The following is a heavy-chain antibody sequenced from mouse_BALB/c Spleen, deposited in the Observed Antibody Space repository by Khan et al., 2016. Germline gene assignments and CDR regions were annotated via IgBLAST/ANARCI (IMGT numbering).Heavy chain of an antibody. V-gene: IGHV5-9-4*01. J-gene: IGHJ4*01. CDR3: ARDRITTATYYAMDY. Sequence: VELVESGGGLVKPGGSLKLSCAASGFTFSSYAMSWVRQSPEKRLEWVAEISSGGSYTYYPDTVTGRFTISRDNAKNTLYLEMSSLRSEDTAMYYCARDRITTATYYAMDYWGQGTSVTVSS. D-gene: IGHD1-2*01. CDR2: ISSGGSYT. CDR1: GFTFSSYA.